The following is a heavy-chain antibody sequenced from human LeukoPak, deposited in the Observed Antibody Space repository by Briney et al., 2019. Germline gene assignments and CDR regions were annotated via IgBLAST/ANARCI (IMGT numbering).Heavy chain of an antibody. D-gene: IGHD2-15*01. CDR1: GITFSSYV. CDR3: AKGDLLLSASDF. Sequence: GESLKISCAASGITFSSYVMSWVRQAPGKGLEWVSGISASGAGTYYADSVKGRFTISRDNSKNTLYLQMNSLRAEDTAVYYCAKGDLLLSASDFWGQGTLVTVSS. CDR2: ISASGAGT. V-gene: IGHV3-23*01. J-gene: IGHJ4*02.